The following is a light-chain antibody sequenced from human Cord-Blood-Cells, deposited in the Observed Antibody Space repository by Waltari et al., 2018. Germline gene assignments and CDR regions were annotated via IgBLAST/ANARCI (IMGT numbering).Light chain of an antibody. J-gene: IGLJ1*01. CDR2: DAS. CDR1: SSDVGGYNY. CDR3: SSYTSSSTLV. Sequence: QSALTQPASVSGSPGQSITISCTGTSSDVGGYNYVSWYQQHPGKAPKLMIYDASNRPAGVSKRFSGSKSGNTASLTISGRQAEDEADYYCSSYTSSSTLVFGTGTKVTVL. V-gene: IGLV2-14*01.